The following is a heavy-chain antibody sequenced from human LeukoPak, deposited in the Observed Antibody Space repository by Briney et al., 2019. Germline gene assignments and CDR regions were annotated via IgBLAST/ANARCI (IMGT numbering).Heavy chain of an antibody. J-gene: IGHJ4*02. CDR1: GFTVSSNY. CDR3: AKVGSGGSPADYFDY. CDR2: IYSGGST. Sequence: GGSLRLSCAASGFTVSSNYMSWVRQAPGKGLEWVSVIYSGGSTYYADSVKGRFTISRDNSKNTLYLQMNSLRAEDTAVYYCAKVGSGGSPADYFDYWGQGNLVTVSS. D-gene: IGHD3-10*01. V-gene: IGHV3-53*01.